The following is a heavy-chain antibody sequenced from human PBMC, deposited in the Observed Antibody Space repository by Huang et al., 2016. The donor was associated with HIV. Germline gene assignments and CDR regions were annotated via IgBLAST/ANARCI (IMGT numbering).Heavy chain of an antibody. D-gene: IGHD3-22*01. CDR2: VIPSLGKA. CDR1: GGTFSSSA. V-gene: IGHV1-69*01. CDR3: ARVESRRYYDSSGYYY. J-gene: IGHJ4*02. Sequence: QVQLVQSGAEVKKPGSSVKVSCKASGGTFSSSAISWVRQAPGQGRGGMGGVIPSLGKANYAQKFQGRVTITADESTSTAYMELSSLRSEDTAVYYCARVESRRYYDSSGYYYWGQGTLVTVSS.